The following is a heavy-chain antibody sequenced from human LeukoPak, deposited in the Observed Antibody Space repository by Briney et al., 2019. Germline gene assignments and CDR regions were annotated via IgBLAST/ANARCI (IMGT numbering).Heavy chain of an antibody. V-gene: IGHV1-18*01. D-gene: IGHD5-24*01. CDR1: GYTFTSYG. Sequence: ASVKVSCKASGYTFTSYGISWVRQAPGQGLEWMGWISAYNGNTNYAQKLQGRVTMTTDTSTSTAYMELRSLRSDDTAVYYCARDGDRWGGYNSMGFDYWGQGTLVTVSS. CDR2: ISAYNGNT. CDR3: ARDGDRWGGYNSMGFDY. J-gene: IGHJ4*02.